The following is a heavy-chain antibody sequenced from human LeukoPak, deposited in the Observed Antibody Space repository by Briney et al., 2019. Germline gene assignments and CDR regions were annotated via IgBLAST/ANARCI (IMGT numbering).Heavy chain of an antibody. J-gene: IGHJ4*02. V-gene: IGHV4-34*01. D-gene: IGHD3-22*01. CDR1: GGSFSGYY. CDR2: INHSGST. CDR3: ASSAGSSGPTGGY. Sequence: SETLPLTCAVYGGSFSGYYWSWIRQPPGKGLEWIGEINHSGSTNYNPSLKSRVTISVDTSKNQFSLKLSSVTAADTAVYYCASSAGSSGPTGGYWGQGTLVTVSS.